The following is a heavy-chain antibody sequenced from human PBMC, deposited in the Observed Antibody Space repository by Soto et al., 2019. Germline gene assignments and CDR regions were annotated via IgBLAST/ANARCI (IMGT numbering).Heavy chain of an antibody. D-gene: IGHD4-4*01. V-gene: IGHV3-33*01. J-gene: IGHJ6*02. Sequence: GGSLRLSCAASGFTFSSYGMNWVRQVPGKGLEWVAIIWYDGSNQYYADSVKGRFTISRDNSKNTLYLQMNSLRVEDTAVYYCARRMTTVTLSYYYYGMDVWGHGTTVTVS. CDR3: ARRMTTVTLSYYYYGMDV. CDR1: GFTFSSYG. CDR2: IWYDGSNQ.